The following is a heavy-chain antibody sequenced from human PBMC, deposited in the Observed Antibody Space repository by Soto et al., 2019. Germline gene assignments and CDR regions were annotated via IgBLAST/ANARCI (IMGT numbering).Heavy chain of an antibody. CDR3: ARPNSGTFYYFDY. Sequence: QITLKESGPTLVKPTQTLTLTCTFSGFSLSTSGVGVGWIRQPPGKALEWLALIYWDNDERYNPSLKSRLTISKDTFKTQVVLRMTNMDPVDTAKYYCARPNSGTFYYFDYWGQGTLVAVA. CDR1: GFSLSTSGVG. D-gene: IGHD1-26*01. V-gene: IGHV2-5*02. J-gene: IGHJ4*02. CDR2: IYWDNDE.